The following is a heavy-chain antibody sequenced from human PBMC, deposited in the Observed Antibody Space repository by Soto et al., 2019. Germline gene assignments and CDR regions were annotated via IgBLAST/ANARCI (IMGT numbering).Heavy chain of an antibody. CDR2: INPNSGGT. J-gene: IGHJ4*02. D-gene: IGHD3-16*01. V-gene: IGHV1-2*04. CDR3: ARVGECGDYFDY. Sequence: QVQLVQCGAEVKKPGASVKVSCKASGYSFTGYYMHWVRQAPGQGLEWMGWINPNSGGTNYAQKFQGWVTMTRDTSISTAYMELSRLRSDDTAVYSCARVGECGDYFDYWGQGTLVTVSS. CDR1: GYSFTGYY.